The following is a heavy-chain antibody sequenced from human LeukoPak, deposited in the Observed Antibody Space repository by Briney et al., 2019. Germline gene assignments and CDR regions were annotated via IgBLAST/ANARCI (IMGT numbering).Heavy chain of an antibody. D-gene: IGHD3-10*01. CDR1: GYTFTTYG. CDR3: ARTYYYGSGSSNWFDP. J-gene: IGHJ5*02. V-gene: IGHV1-18*01. CDR2: ISAYNGNT. Sequence: ASVKVSCKASGYTFTTYGISWVRQAPGQGLEWMGWISAYNGNTNYAQNLQGRVTMTTDASTSTAYMELRRLGSDDTAAYFCARTYYYGSGSSNWFDPWGQGTLVTVSS.